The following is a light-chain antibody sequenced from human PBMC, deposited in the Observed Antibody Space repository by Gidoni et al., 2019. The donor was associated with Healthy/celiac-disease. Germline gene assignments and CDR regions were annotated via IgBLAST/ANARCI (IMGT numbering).Light chain of an antibody. CDR2: QDS. V-gene: IGLV3-1*01. J-gene: IGLJ2*01. CDR3: QAWDSSTVV. CDR1: KLGDKY. Sequence: SYELTQPPSLSLSPGQTASITCSGDKLGDKYACWYQQKPGQSPVLVIYQDSKRPSGIPERFSGSNSGNTATLTISGAQAMDEADYDCQAWDSSTVVFGGGTKLTVL.